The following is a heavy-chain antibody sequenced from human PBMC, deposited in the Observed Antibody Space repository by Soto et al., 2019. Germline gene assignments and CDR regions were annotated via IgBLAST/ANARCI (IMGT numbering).Heavy chain of an antibody. V-gene: IGHV3-48*02. CDR2: ICSSSSAT. D-gene: IGHD3-22*01. CDR1: GFTVSTYT. Sequence: GGSLRLSCSASGFTVSTYTMGWVRLAPGKGLEWVSTICSSSSATKYADSVTGRFSISRDNAKNIVYLQMNSLRDEDTAVYYCARDRFHGYYYDSSGHDAFDIWGQGTMVT. J-gene: IGHJ3*02. CDR3: ARDRFHGYYYDSSGHDAFDI.